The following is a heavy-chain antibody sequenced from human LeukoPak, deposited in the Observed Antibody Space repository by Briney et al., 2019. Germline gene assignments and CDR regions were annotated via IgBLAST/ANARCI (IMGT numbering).Heavy chain of an antibody. CDR1: GYTFTSYG. V-gene: IGHV1-18*01. Sequence: ASVKVSCKASGYTFTSYGISWVRQAPGQGLEWMGWISAYNGNSNYAQKLQGRVTMTTDTSTSTAYMELRSLRSDDTAVYYCARCLHPMTTVVGLMDVWGKGTTVTVSS. D-gene: IGHD4-23*01. CDR3: ARCLHPMTTVVGLMDV. CDR2: ISAYNGNS. J-gene: IGHJ6*04.